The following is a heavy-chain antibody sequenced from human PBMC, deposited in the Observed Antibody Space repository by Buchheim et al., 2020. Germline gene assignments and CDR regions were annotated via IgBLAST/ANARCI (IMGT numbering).Heavy chain of an antibody. CDR3: ATPYCSSTSCYTRNYYYYGMDV. CDR1: GYTFTSYY. Sequence: QVQLVQSGAEVKKPGASVKVSCKASGYTFTSYYMHWVRQAPGQGLEWMGIINPSGGSTSYAQKFQGRVTMTRDPSTSTVYMELSSLRSEDTAVYYCATPYCSSTSCYTRNYYYYGMDVWGQGTT. D-gene: IGHD2-2*02. J-gene: IGHJ6*02. V-gene: IGHV1-46*03. CDR2: INPSGGST.